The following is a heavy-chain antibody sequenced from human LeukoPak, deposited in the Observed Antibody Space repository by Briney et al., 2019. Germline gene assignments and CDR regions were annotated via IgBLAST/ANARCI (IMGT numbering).Heavy chain of an antibody. CDR3: TRATGSFYGLGY. V-gene: IGHV3-74*01. J-gene: IGHJ4*02. Sequence: PGGSLRLSCAASGFTFSSYWMHWVRQVPGKGLLWVSRINSDGSVTTYADSVKGRFTISRDNAKNTLYLQMNSLRAEDTAVYYCTRATGSFYGLGYWGQGTLVTVSS. CDR1: GFTFSSYW. D-gene: IGHD1-26*01. CDR2: INSDGSVT.